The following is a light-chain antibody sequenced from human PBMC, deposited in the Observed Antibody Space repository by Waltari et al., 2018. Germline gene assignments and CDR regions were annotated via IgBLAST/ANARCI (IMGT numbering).Light chain of an antibody. CDR2: DDS. V-gene: IGLV3-21*03. J-gene: IGLJ3*02. CDR3: QVWDSLTDHPV. CDR1: NIGIKS. Sequence: SYVLTQPPSVSVAPGKTANITCGGNNIGIKSVHWYQQKAGQAPVLVVHDDSDRPSGIPERFSGSNSGNTATLTVSRVEAGDEADYYCQVWDSLTDHPVFGGGTKATVL.